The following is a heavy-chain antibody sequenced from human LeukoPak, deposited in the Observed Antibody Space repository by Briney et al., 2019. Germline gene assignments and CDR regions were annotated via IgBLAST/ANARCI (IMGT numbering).Heavy chain of an antibody. Sequence: SETLSLTCGVFSGSFSGYYWSWVRQAPGKGLEWIGEINHSGSTNYNPSLTGRLTLSVDTSKNQFSLRLSSVTAADTAVYYCARGAASPTHYNYYVDIWDKGTTVTVSS. V-gene: IGHV4-34*01. CDR1: SGSFSGYY. CDR3: ARGAASPTHYNYYVDI. J-gene: IGHJ6*03. CDR2: INHSGST.